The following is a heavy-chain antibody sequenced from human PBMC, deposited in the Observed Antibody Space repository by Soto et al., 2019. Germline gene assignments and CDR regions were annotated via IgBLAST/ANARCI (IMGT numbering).Heavy chain of an antibody. CDR3: AKDRGIIAAALDY. Sequence: EVQLLESGGGLVQPGGSLRLSCAASGFTFSDYAMSWVRQAPGKGLEWVSSISGSGGSTYYADSVKGRFTISRDNSKNTLYLQMNSLRADDTAVYYCAKDRGIIAAALDYWGQGTPVTVSS. J-gene: IGHJ4*02. CDR2: ISGSGGST. V-gene: IGHV3-23*01. CDR1: GFTFSDYA. D-gene: IGHD6-13*01.